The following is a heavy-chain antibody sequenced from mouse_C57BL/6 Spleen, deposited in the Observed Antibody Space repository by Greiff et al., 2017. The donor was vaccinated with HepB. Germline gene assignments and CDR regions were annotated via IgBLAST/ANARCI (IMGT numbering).Heavy chain of an antibody. CDR2: IDPENGDT. V-gene: IGHV14-4*01. CDR1: GFNIKDDY. D-gene: IGHD1-1*01. CDR3: TTLQINAVVADDMDY. J-gene: IGHJ2*01. Sequence: VQLKESGAELVRPGASVKLSCTASGFNIKDDYMHWVKQRPEQGLEWIGWIDPENGDTEYASKFQGKATITADTSSNTAYLQLSSLTSEDTAVYYCTTLQINAVVADDMDYWGQGTTLTVSS.